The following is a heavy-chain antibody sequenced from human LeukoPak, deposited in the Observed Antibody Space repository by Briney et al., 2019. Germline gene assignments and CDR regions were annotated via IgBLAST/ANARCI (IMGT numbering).Heavy chain of an antibody. D-gene: IGHD1-26*01. V-gene: IGHV4-34*01. Sequence: SETLSLTCAVYGGSFSGYYWSWIRQPPGKGLEWIGEINHSGSTNYNPSLKSRVTISVDTSKNQFSLKLSSVTAADTAVYYCARGNSRELPYFDYWGQGTLVTVSS. CDR1: GGSFSGYY. CDR3: ARGNSRELPYFDY. J-gene: IGHJ4*02. CDR2: INHSGST.